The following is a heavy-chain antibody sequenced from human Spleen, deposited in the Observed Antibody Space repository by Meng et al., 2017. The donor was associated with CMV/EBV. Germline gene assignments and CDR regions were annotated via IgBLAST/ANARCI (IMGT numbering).Heavy chain of an antibody. Sequence: ETLSLTCTASGFTFSRHTMNWVRQAPGKGLEWVSSITSSSSYIYYADSVKGRFTISRDNAKNSLYLQMNSLRAEDTAVYYCAKDFYYFDYWGQGTLVTVSS. CDR1: GFTFSRHT. J-gene: IGHJ4*02. V-gene: IGHV3-21*01. D-gene: IGHD3-3*01. CDR2: ITSSSSYI. CDR3: AKDFYYFDY.